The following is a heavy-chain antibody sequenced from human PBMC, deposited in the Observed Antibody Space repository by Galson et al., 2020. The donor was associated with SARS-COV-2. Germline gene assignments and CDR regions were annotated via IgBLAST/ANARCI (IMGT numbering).Heavy chain of an antibody. CDR3: ARNLPTSVITMVRGVIITHQGFDY. J-gene: IGHJ4*02. CDR1: GYTFTSYA. V-gene: IGHV1-3*01. CDR2: INAGNGNT. Sequence: GESLKISCKASGYTFTSYAMHWVRQAPGQRLEWMGWINAGNGNTKYSQKFQGRVTITRETSASTAYMELSSLRSEDTAVYYCARNLPTSVITMVRGVIITHQGFDYWGQGTLVTVSS. D-gene: IGHD3-10*01.